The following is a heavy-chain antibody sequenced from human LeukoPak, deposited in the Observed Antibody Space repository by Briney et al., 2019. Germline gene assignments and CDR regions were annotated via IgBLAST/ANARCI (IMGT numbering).Heavy chain of an antibody. D-gene: IGHD3-22*01. J-gene: IGHJ3*02. CDR2: INHSGST. CDR3: ARRYPLGLFGDI. V-gene: IGHV4-34*01. CDR1: GGSFSGYY. Sequence: SETLSLTSAVYGGSFSGYYWSWIRQPPGKGLEWIGEINHSGSTNYNPSLKSRVTISVDTSKNQFSLKLSSVTAADTAVYYCARRYPLGLFGDIWGQGTMVTVSS.